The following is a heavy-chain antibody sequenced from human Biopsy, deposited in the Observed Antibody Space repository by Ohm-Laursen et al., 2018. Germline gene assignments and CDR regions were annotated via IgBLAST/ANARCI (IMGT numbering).Heavy chain of an antibody. CDR1: GGSFSGYY. CDR2: MNHGGST. D-gene: IGHD6-19*01. V-gene: IGHV4-34*01. CDR3: AKHGSGWTGDDAFHI. J-gene: IGHJ3*02. Sequence: SETLSLTCAVYGGSFSGYYWSWIRQPPGKGLEWIGEMNHGGSTTYNSSLKSRVTISVDTSKNQFSLKLTSVTAADTAVYHCAKHGSGWTGDDAFHIWGQGTMVTVSS.